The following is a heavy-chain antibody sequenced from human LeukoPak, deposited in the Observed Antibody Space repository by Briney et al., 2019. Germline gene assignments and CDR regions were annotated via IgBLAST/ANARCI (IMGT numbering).Heavy chain of an antibody. J-gene: IGHJ4*02. CDR3: ARVGAIGYSYGPFDY. D-gene: IGHD5-18*01. V-gene: IGHV4-34*01. CDR1: GGSFSGYY. CDR2: INHRRST. Sequence: SETLSLTCAVYGGSFSGYYWSWIRQPPGKGLEWIGEINHRRSTNYNPSLKSRVTISVDTSKNQFSLKLSSVTAADTAVYYCARVGAIGYSYGPFDYWGQGTLVTVSS.